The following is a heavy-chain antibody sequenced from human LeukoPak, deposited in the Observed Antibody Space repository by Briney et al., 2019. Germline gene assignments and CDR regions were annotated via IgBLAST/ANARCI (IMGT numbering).Heavy chain of an antibody. V-gene: IGHV4-39*01. D-gene: IGHD5-24*01. CDR2: IHYTGST. CDR3: ARGGQEGYNYPYFDS. J-gene: IGHJ4*02. Sequence: PSENLSRTGSVSGASISSISYYWGWIRQPPEKGLEWIGSIHYTGSTYYNPSLKSRVTISVDTSKNQFSLKLSSVTAADTAVYYCARGGQEGYNYPYFDSWDQGTLVTVSS. CDR1: GASISSISYY.